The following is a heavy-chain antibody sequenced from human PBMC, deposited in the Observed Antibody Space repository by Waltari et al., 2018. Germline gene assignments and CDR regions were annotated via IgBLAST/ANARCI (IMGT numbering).Heavy chain of an antibody. Sequence: QVQLVQSGAEVKKPGSSVKVSCKASGGTFSSYAISWVRQAPGQGLEWMGGIIPILGIANYAQKFQGRGTITADKSTSTAYMELSSLRSEDTAVYYCARGVALVVVAATPTGWFDPWGQGTLVTVSS. J-gene: IGHJ5*02. CDR3: ARGVALVVVAATPTGWFDP. CDR2: IIPILGIA. D-gene: IGHD2-15*01. V-gene: IGHV1-69*10. CDR1: GGTFSSYA.